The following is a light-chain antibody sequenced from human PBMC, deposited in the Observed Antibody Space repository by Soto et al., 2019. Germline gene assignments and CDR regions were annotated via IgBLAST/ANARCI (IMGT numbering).Light chain of an antibody. Sequence: IVMTQSPATLSVSPGDRATLSCRSRQSVNSDVAWYQQKPGQAPRLLIYGASTRATGVPARFSGSGSGTEFTLTISSLQSEDFAVYYCQQYNNWPPYTFGQGTKLEMK. V-gene: IGKV3-15*01. CDR1: QSVNSD. J-gene: IGKJ2*01. CDR2: GAS. CDR3: QQYNNWPPYT.